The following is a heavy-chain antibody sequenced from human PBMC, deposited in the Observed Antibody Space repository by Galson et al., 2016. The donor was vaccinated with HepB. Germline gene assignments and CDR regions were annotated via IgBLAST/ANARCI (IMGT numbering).Heavy chain of an antibody. Sequence: SLRLSCAASGFTFRSYEMNWVRQAPGRGLEWVSYISRSGSTIHYADSVKGRFTISRDNAKNSLYLHMNSLRAEDTAVYYCARDMDVDIVATPNLDQWGQGTLVTVSS. D-gene: IGHD5-12*01. CDR1: GFTFRSYE. J-gene: IGHJ4*02. CDR3: ARDMDVDIVATPNLDQ. V-gene: IGHV3-48*03. CDR2: ISRSGSTI.